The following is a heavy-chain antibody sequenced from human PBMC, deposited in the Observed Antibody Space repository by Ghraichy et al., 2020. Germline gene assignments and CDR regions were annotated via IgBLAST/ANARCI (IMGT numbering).Heavy chain of an antibody. CDR3: ARDPLSSGYYYYYGMDV. V-gene: IGHV1-18*01. Sequence: ASVKVSCKASGYTFTSYGISWVRQAPGQGLEWMGWISAYNGNTNYAQKLQGRVTMTTDTSTSTAYMELRSLRSDDTAVYYCARDPLSSGYYYYYGMDVWGQGTTVTVSS. CDR2: ISAYNGNT. D-gene: IGHD3-10*01. CDR1: GYTFTSYG. J-gene: IGHJ6*02.